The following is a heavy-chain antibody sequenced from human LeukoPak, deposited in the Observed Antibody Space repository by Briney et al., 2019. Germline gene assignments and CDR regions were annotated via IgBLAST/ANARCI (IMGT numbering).Heavy chain of an antibody. Sequence: NPGGSLRLSCAASGFTFSSYSMNWVRQAPGKGLEWVSSISSSSSYIYYADSVKGRFTISRDNAKNSLYLQMNSLRAEDTAVYYCARDAEGYSGSYLDYWGQGTLVTASS. J-gene: IGHJ4*02. CDR2: ISSSSSYI. D-gene: IGHD1-26*01. CDR1: GFTFSSYS. V-gene: IGHV3-21*01. CDR3: ARDAEGYSGSYLDY.